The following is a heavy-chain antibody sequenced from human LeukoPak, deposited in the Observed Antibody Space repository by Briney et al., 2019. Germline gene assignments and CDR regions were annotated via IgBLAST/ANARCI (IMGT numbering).Heavy chain of an antibody. J-gene: IGHJ3*01. Sequence: ASVKVSCKVSGYTLTELSIHWVRQAHGKGLEWMGGFPREDGEGIYAQSFQGRVTMTEESSTDTAYMELSGLKSEDTAVYFCASDFRVGVLYAFDLWGQGTMVTVSP. CDR1: GYTLTELS. CDR2: FPREDGEG. D-gene: IGHD3-10*01. CDR3: ASDFRVGVLYAFDL. V-gene: IGHV1-24*01.